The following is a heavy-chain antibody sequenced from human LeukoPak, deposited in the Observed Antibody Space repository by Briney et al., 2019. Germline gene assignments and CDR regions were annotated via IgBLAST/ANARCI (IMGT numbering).Heavy chain of an antibody. D-gene: IGHD1-26*01. CDR1: GGSISNYY. CDR2: IYYSGST. Sequence: SETLSLTCTVSGGSISNYYWSWIRQSPEKGLEWIGYIYYSGSTNYNPSLKSRVTISVDTSKNQFSLRLNSVTAADTAVYYCARDGSYGAFDIWGHGTMVTVSS. J-gene: IGHJ3*02. CDR3: ARDGSYGAFDI. V-gene: IGHV4-59*01.